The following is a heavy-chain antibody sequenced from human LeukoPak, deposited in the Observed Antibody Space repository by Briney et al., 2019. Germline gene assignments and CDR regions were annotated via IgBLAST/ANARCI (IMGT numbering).Heavy chain of an antibody. CDR2: IYPGDSDT. CDR1: GYSFTTYR. J-gene: IGHJ4*02. Sequence: GESLKISCMGSGYSFTTYRIGWVRHMPGKGLEWMGIIYPGDSDTRYSPSFQGQVTISADKSISTAYLQWSSLKASETAMYYCARRRSGYYFDYWGQGTLVTVSS. CDR3: ARRRSGYYFDY. V-gene: IGHV5-51*01. D-gene: IGHD3-22*01.